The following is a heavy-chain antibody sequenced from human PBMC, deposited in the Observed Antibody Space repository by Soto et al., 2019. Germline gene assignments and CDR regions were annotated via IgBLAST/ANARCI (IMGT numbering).Heavy chain of an antibody. CDR1: GFTFSSYC. Sequence: GGSQILSCAASGFTFSSYCMHWVRQAPGKGLEWVAVISYDGSNKYYADSVKGRFTISRDNSKNTLYLQMNSLRAEDTAVYYCAKGPHIVLVPAAMRGMDVWGQGTTVTVSS. V-gene: IGHV3-30*18. J-gene: IGHJ6*02. D-gene: IGHD2-2*01. CDR2: ISYDGSNK. CDR3: AKGPHIVLVPAAMRGMDV.